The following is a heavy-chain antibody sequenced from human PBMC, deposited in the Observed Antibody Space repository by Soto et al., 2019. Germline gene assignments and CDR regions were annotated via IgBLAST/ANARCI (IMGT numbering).Heavy chain of an antibody. Sequence: PSETLSLTCTVTAGSISSSIFHWAWVLQPPGGGLERFGSIFHTGGTYSRPSLKGRVTMSVDTSRNQFSLKVLPVTTSDSAMSFCASERHGSRDYWGHRTLVVVAS. CDR2: IFHTGGT. CDR1: AGSISSSIFH. CDR3: ASERHGSRDY. V-gene: IGHV4-39*01. D-gene: IGHD1-1*01. J-gene: IGHJ4*03.